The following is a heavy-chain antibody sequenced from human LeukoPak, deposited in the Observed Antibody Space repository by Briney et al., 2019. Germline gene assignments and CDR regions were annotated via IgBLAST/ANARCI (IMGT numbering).Heavy chain of an antibody. CDR3: VRWGVEAGMNC. V-gene: IGHV3-7*01. CDR2: INPDGSDT. J-gene: IGHJ4*02. Sequence: GGSLRLSCEGSGFTFSNYWMGWVRQAPGKGLEWVANINPDGSDTTYVDSVKGRFIISRDNAKKSLLLQMNSLRVEETSVYYCVRWGVEAGMNCWGQGSLVTVSS. CDR1: GFTFSNYW. D-gene: IGHD3-10*01.